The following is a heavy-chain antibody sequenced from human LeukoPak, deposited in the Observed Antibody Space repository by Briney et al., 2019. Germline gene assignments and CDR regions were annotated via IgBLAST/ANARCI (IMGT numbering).Heavy chain of an antibody. CDR1: GFTFSDYY. V-gene: IGHV3-11*01. CDR3: AREEDVDGYEGDAFDI. J-gene: IGHJ3*02. CDR2: ISSSGSTI. D-gene: IGHD5-24*01. Sequence: GGSLRLSCAASGFTFSDYYMSWIHQAPGKGLEWVSYISSSGSTIYCADSVKGRFTISRDNAKNSLYLQMNSLRAEDTAVYYCAREEDVDGYEGDAFDIWGQGTMVTVSS.